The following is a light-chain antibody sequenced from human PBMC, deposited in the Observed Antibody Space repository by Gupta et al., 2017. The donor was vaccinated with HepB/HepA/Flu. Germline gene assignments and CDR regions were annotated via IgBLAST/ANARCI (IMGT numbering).Light chain of an antibody. V-gene: IGLV2-23*02. Sequence: QSALTQPASVSGSPGQSITISCTGSSSDVGTSKLVSWYQQHPGKAPKVVISEVSKRPSGISNRFSGSKSDNTASLTISGLQAEDEADYYCCSYAPGGTYVFGTGTEVTVL. J-gene: IGLJ1*01. CDR2: EVS. CDR3: CSYAPGGTYV. CDR1: SSDVGTSKL.